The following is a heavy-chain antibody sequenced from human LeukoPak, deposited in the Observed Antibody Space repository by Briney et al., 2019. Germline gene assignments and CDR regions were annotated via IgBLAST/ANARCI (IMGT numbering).Heavy chain of an antibody. CDR3: ARDLVPADIHFYYYYYGMDV. D-gene: IGHD2-2*01. Sequence: GGSLRLSCAASGFTFSSYGMHWVRQAPGKGLEWVAVISYDGSNKYYADSVKGRFTISRDNSKNTLYLQMNSLRAEDTAVYYCARDLVPADIHFYYYYYGMDVWGQGTTVTVSS. CDR1: GFTFSSYG. CDR2: ISYDGSNK. V-gene: IGHV3-30*03. J-gene: IGHJ6*02.